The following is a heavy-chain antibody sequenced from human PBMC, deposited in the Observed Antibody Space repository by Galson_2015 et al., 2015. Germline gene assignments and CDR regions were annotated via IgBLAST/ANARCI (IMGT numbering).Heavy chain of an antibody. CDR2: IKQDGNEK. Sequence: SLRLSCAASGFTFSSYWMSWVRQAPGKGLEWVANIKQDGNEKYYVDSVKGRFTIPRDNAKNSLYLQMNSLRAEDTAVYYCARLLLGATPDYWGQGTLVTVSS. V-gene: IGHV3-7*05. CDR3: ARLLLGATPDY. D-gene: IGHD1-26*01. J-gene: IGHJ4*02. CDR1: GFTFSSYW.